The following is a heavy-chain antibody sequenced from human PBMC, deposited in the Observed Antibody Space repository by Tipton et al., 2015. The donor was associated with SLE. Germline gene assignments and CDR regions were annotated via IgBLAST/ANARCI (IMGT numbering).Heavy chain of an antibody. D-gene: IGHD6-19*01. CDR2: IYYSGST. V-gene: IGHV4-39*07. J-gene: IGHJ4*02. CDR1: GGSISSSSYY. CDR3: ARGQKQWLLRGLQY. Sequence: TLSLTCTVSGGSISSSSYYWGWIRQPPGKGLEWIGTIYYSGSTYYNPSLKSRVTISVDTSKNQFSLKLRFVTAADTALYYCARGQKQWLLRGLQYWGQGSLVTVSS.